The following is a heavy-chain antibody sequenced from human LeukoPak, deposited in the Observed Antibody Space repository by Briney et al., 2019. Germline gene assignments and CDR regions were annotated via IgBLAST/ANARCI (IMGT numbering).Heavy chain of an antibody. J-gene: IGHJ2*01. V-gene: IGHV3-7*01. Sequence: GSLRLSCAASGFPISPHYMAWVRQVPGKGLWWVANIKQDGTEQYYVDSVKGRFTISRDNAKNSLYLQMNSLRVEDTAIYYCVRDLRSWYFDVWGRGTLVRVSS. CDR1: GFPISPHY. CDR3: VRDLRSWYFDV. CDR2: IKQDGTEQ.